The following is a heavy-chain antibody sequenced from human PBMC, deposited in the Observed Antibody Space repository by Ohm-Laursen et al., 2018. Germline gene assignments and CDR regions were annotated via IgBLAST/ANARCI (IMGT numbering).Heavy chain of an antibody. V-gene: IGHV1-24*01. Sequence: SVKVSCKVSGYTLTELSMHWVRQAPGKGLEWMGGFDPEDGETIYAQKFQGRVTMTEDTSTDTAYMELSSLRSEDTAVYYCARDRAYCSGGSCSDAFDIWGQGTMVTVSS. CDR3: ARDRAYCSGGSCSDAFDI. CDR2: FDPEDGET. J-gene: IGHJ3*02. CDR1: GYTLTELS. D-gene: IGHD2-15*01.